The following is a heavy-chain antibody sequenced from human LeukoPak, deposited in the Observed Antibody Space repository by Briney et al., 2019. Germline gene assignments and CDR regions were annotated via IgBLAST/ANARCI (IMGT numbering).Heavy chain of an antibody. V-gene: IGHV4-59*01. CDR2: IYYSGTT. CDR3: AREDPQTTVPEGMDV. J-gene: IGHJ6*02. CDR1: GGSISYYY. D-gene: IGHD4-17*01. Sequence: SETLSLTCTVSGGSISYYYWSRIRQSPGKGLEWIGYIYYSGTTNYNPSLKSRVPISVDTSKNQFSLQLRSVTAADTAVYYCAREDPQTTVPEGMDVWGQGTTVTVSS.